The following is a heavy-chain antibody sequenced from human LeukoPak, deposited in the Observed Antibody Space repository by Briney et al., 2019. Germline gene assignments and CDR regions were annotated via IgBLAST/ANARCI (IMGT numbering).Heavy chain of an antibody. CDR1: GGSISSYY. J-gene: IGHJ5*02. V-gene: IGHV4-59*08. CDR2: IYYSGST. CDR3: ARASTTVVADWFDP. D-gene: IGHD4-23*01. Sequence: PSETLSLTCTVSGGSISSYYRSWIRQPPGKGLEWIGYIYYSGSTNYNPSLKSRVTISVDTSKNQFSLKLSSVTAADTAVYYCARASTTVVADWFDPWGQGTLVTVSS.